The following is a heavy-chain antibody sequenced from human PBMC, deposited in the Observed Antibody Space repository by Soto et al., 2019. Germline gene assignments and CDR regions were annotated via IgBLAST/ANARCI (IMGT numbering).Heavy chain of an antibody. CDR1: GGSISSSSYY. D-gene: IGHD3-3*01. V-gene: IGHV4-39*01. Sequence: QLQLQESGPGLVKPSETLSLTCTVSGGSISSSSYYWGWIRQPPGKGLEWIGSIYYSGSTYYNPSLKRRVPISVDTSKIQFSLRLSSVTAADTAVYYCASITIFGVVIQPYYYGMDVWGQGTTVTVSS. CDR3: ASITIFGVVIQPYYYGMDV. J-gene: IGHJ6*02. CDR2: IYYSGST.